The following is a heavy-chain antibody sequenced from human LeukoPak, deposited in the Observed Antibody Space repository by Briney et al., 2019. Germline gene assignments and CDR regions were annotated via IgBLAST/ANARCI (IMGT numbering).Heavy chain of an antibody. CDR1: GFTLSGHW. J-gene: IGHJ5*02. Sequence: PTGGSLRLSCAASGFTLSGHWMHWFRQPPGKGLAWVSRNKYDGSESYYADSVKGRFTISRDNAKNTLYLQMNSLRVEDTAVYYCAKSDWFDPWGQGTLVTVSS. CDR2: NKYDGSES. V-gene: IGHV3-74*01. CDR3: AKSDWFDP.